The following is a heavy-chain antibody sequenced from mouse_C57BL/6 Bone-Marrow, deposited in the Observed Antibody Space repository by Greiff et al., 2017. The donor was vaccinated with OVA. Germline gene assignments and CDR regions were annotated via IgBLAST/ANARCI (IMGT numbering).Heavy chain of an antibody. D-gene: IGHD4-1*01. CDR2: IHPNSGST. V-gene: IGHV1-64*01. Sequence: QVQLQQPGAELVKPGASVKLSCKASGYTFTSYWMHWVKQRPGQGLEWIGMIHPNSGSTNYNEKFKSKATLTVDKSSSTAYMQLSSLTSEDSAVYYCARFWDKRNFDYWGQGTTLTVSS. CDR1: GYTFTSYW. J-gene: IGHJ2*01. CDR3: ARFWDKRNFDY.